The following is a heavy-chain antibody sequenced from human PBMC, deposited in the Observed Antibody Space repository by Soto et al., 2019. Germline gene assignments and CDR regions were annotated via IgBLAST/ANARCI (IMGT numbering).Heavy chain of an antibody. Sequence: QVQLVESGGGVVQPGRSLRLSCAASGFTFSSHGMHWVRQAPGKGLERVAVIWYDGSNKYYADSVKGRFTISRDNSKNTLYLQMNSVRAEDTAVYYCARGAGSSGWYFTGSYFDYWGQGTLVTVSS. CDR1: GFTFSSHG. J-gene: IGHJ4*02. D-gene: IGHD6-19*01. CDR2: IWYDGSNK. CDR3: ARGAGSSGWYFTGSYFDY. V-gene: IGHV3-33*01.